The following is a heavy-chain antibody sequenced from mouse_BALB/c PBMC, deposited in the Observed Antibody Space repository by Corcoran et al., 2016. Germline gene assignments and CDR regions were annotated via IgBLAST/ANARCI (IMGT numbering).Heavy chain of an antibody. D-gene: IGHD2-10*02. CDR1: GYTFTDYY. J-gene: IGHJ3*01. CDR3: ARGYGNYVFAY. Sequence: QIQLQQSGPELVKPGASVKISCKASGYTFTDYYINWVQQKPGQGLEWIGWISPGSGNTKYNEKFKGKATLTVDTSSSTAYMQLSSLTSEDTAVYFCARGYGNYVFAYWGQGTLVTVSA. CDR2: ISPGSGNT. V-gene: IGHV1-84*02.